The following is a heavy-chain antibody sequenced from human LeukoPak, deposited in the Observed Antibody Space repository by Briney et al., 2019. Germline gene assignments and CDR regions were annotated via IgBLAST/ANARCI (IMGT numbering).Heavy chain of an antibody. CDR2: SNPNSGGT. CDR3: ATTGYSSGWSVDY. Sequence: ASVKVSCKASGYTFTDYYIHWVRLAPGQGLEWMGRSNPNSGGTNYAQKFQGRVTLTRDTSISTAYMELSRLRSDDTAVYYCATTGYSSGWSVDYWGQGTLVTVSS. D-gene: IGHD6-19*01. J-gene: IGHJ4*02. CDR1: GYTFTDYY. V-gene: IGHV1-2*06.